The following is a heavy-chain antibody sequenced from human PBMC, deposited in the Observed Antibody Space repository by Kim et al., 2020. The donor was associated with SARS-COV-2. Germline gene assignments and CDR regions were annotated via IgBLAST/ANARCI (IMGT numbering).Heavy chain of an antibody. Sequence: GGSLRLSCAASGFTFSNAWMSWVRQAPGKGLEWVGRIKSKTDGGTTDYAAPVKGRFTISRDDSKNTLYLQMNSLKTEDTAVYYCTTGASTTGTTRVYYYYGMDVWGQGTTVTVSS. CDR3: TTGASTTGTTRVYYYYGMDV. CDR2: IKSKTDGGTT. J-gene: IGHJ6*02. V-gene: IGHV3-15*01. CDR1: GFTFSNAW. D-gene: IGHD1-1*01.